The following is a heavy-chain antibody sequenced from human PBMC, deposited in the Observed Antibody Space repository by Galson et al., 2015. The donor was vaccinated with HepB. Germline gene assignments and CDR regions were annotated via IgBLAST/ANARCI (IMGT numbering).Heavy chain of an antibody. CDR3: ARGYNGDVDY. J-gene: IGHJ4*02. V-gene: IGHV4-30-2*01. D-gene: IGHD4-17*01. Sequence: TLSLTCAVSGGSISSGGYSWSWIRQPPGKGLEWIGYIYHSGSTYYNPPLKSRVTISVDRSKNQFSLKLSSVTAADTAVYYCARGYNGDVDYWGQGTLVTVPS. CDR1: GGSISSGGYS. CDR2: IYHSGST.